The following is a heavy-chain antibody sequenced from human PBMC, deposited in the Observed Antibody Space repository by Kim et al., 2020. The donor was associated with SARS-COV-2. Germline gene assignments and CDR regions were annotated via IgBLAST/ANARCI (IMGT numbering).Heavy chain of an antibody. CDR2: ISSSSSYI. CDR3: ARDLGGYFDY. Sequence: GGSLRLSCAASGFTFSSYSMNWVRQAPGKGLEWVSSISSSSSYIYYADSVKGRFTISRDNSKNTLYLQMNSLRAEDTAVYYCARDLGGYFDYWGQGTLVTVSS. CDR1: GFTFSSYS. V-gene: IGHV3-21*01. J-gene: IGHJ4*02. D-gene: IGHD3-3*01.